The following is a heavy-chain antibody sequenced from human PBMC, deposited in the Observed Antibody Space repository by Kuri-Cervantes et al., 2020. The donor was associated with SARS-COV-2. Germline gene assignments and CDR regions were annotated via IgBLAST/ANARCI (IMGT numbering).Heavy chain of an antibody. CDR1: GGSISSSSYY. J-gene: IGHJ3*02. CDR3: ARTHYATLLDI. D-gene: IGHD2-2*01. Sequence: GSLRLSCTVSGGSISSSSYYWGWIRQPPGKGLEWIGSIYYSGSTYYNPSLKSRVTISVDTSKNQFSLKLSSVTAADTAVYYCARTHYATLLDIWAKGQWSPSPQ. CDR2: IYYSGST. V-gene: IGHV4-39*01.